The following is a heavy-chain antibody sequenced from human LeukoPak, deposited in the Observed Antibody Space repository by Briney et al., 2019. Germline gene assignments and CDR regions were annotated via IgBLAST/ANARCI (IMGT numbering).Heavy chain of an antibody. J-gene: IGHJ5*02. CDR2: IRYDGNNK. CDR3: AGTHLHRFFDP. CDR1: GFTFSGYS. Sequence: GGSLRLSCGASGFTFSGYSMNWVRQAPGKGLEWVAFIRYDGNNKYYADSVKGRFTISRDNSKNTLYLQMNSLRAEDTAVYYCAGTHLHRFFDPWGQGTLVTVSS. V-gene: IGHV3-30*02.